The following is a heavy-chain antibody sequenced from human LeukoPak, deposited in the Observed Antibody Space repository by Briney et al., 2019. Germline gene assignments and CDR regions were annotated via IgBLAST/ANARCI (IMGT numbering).Heavy chain of an antibody. D-gene: IGHD5-18*01. CDR1: GYTFTSYA. V-gene: IGHV1-3*01. CDR3: ARSPTAMVISAFDI. J-gene: IGHJ3*02. CDR2: INAGNGNT. Sequence: ASVKVSCKASGYTFTSYAMHWVRQAPGQRLEWMGWINAGNGNTKYSQKFQGRVTITWDTSASTAYMELSSLRSEDTAVYYCARSPTAMVISAFDIWGQGTMVTVSS.